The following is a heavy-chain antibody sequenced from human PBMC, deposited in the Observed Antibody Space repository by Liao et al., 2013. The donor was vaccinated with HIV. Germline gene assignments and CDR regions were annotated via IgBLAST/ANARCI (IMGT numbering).Heavy chain of an antibody. CDR3: ARGPXHEYSSGWYVNY. D-gene: IGHD6-19*01. CDR2: VNQSGDT. CDR1: GNPLIRSRY. V-gene: IGHV4-34*01. J-gene: IGHJ4*02. Sequence: QVDLQQWGTGLLPPSETLSLTCAVYGNPLIRSRYWSWIRQSPGGRLEWIGEVNQSGDTNYNPSFKSRATISRDTSKNQFSLRLSSVTAADTAVYYCARGPXHEYSSGWYVNYWGQGTLVTVSS.